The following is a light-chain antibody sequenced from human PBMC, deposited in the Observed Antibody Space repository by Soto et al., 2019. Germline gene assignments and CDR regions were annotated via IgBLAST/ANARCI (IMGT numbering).Light chain of an antibody. CDR2: GAS. CDR3: PQYNNWSHPAT. CDR1: QSVSSN. J-gene: IGKJ2*01. Sequence: EIVMTQSPATLSVSPGERATLSCRASQSVSSNLVWYQQKPGQAPRHLIYGASTRATGFPARFSGSGSGTEFTRTIGGLQSAVFAVYAWPQYNNWSHPATFGQGTKLEIK. V-gene: IGKV3-15*01.